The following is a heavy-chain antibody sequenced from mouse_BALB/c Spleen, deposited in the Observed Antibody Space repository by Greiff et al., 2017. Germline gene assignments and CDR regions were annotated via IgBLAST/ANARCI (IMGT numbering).Heavy chain of an antibody. V-gene: IGHV5-12-2*01. CDR3: ARHDGNYVGGAMDY. Sequence: EVQVVESGGGLVQPGGSLKLSCAASGFTFSSYTMSWVRQTPEKRLEWVAYISNGGGSTYYPDTVKGRFTISRDNAKNTLYLQMSSLKSEDTAMYYCARHDGNYVGGAMDYWGQGTSVTVSS. CDR1: GFTFSSYT. J-gene: IGHJ4*01. CDR2: ISNGGGST. D-gene: IGHD2-1*01.